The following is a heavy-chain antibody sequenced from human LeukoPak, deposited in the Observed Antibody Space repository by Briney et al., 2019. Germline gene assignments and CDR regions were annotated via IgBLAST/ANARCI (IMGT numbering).Heavy chain of an antibody. D-gene: IGHD2-2*01. CDR1: GFTFSDHY. J-gene: IGHJ4*02. V-gene: IGHV3-72*01. CDR3: AHLGGVVTATTDFGY. CDR2: TRNKADTYTT. Sequence: GGSLRLSCAASGFTFSDHYMDWVRQAPGKGLEWVGRTRNKADTYTTHYAASVEGRFTISRDDSKNSLYLQMNSLKTEDTAVYYCAHLGGVVTATTDFGYWGQGTLVTASS.